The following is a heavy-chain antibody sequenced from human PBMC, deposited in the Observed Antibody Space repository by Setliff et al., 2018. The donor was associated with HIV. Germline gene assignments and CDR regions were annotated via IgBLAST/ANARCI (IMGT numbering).Heavy chain of an antibody. CDR2: ISSSSSYI. J-gene: IGHJ6*02. CDR3: ARGHGMDV. Sequence: GGSLRLSCAASGFIFNNFAMHWVRQAPGKGLEWVSSISSSSSYIYYADSVKGRFTISRVNAKNSLYLLMNSLRVEDTAVYYCARGHGMDVWGQGTTVTVSS. V-gene: IGHV3-21*01. CDR1: GFIFNNFA.